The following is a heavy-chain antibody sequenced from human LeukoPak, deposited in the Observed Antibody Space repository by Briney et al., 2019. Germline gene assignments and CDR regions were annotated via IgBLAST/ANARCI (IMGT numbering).Heavy chain of an antibody. CDR2: ISAYNGNT. V-gene: IGHV1-18*01. Sequence: ASVKVSCKASGYTFTSHGISWVRQAPGQGLEWMGWISAYNGNTNYAQKLQGRVTMTTDTSTSTAYMELRSLRSDDTAVYYCAREGRKWLVSFVDYWGQGTLVTVSS. J-gene: IGHJ4*02. CDR1: GYTFTSHG. CDR3: AREGRKWLVSFVDY. D-gene: IGHD6-19*01.